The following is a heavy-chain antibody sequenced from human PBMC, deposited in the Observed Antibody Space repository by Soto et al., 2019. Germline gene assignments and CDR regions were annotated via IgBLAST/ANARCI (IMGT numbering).Heavy chain of an antibody. CDR3: ARDRPWPPSFDY. J-gene: IGHJ4*02. CDR1: GFTFSDYY. D-gene: IGHD6-6*01. CDR2: ISSRGSTI. V-gene: IGHV3-11*01. Sequence: GGSLRLSCAASGFTFSDYYMSWIRQAPGKGLEWVSYISSRGSTIYYADSVKGRFTISRDNAKNSLYLQMNSLRAEDTAVYYCARDRPWPPSFDYWGQGTLVTVSS.